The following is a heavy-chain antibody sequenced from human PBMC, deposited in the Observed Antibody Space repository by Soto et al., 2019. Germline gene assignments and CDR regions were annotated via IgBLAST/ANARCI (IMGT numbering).Heavy chain of an antibody. D-gene: IGHD5-18*01. Sequence: ASAMVSCKNSGYNFMNYGIAWVRQAPGQRLEWMGWISAYSGRTNSAQKFQGRVTMTIDTSTTTAYMELRRLRSDDTAVYYCAREGYITRFDPFDVWG. CDR1: GYNFMNYG. V-gene: IGHV1-18*01. CDR3: AREGYITRFDPFDV. J-gene: IGHJ3*01. CDR2: ISAYSGRT.